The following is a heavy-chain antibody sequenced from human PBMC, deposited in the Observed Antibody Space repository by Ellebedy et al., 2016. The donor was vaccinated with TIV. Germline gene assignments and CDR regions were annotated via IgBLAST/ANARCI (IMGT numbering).Heavy chain of an antibody. J-gene: IGHJ3*01. CDR3: AIKELILGNPFDV. Sequence: KVSCKGSGYSLTTNWIAWVRQMPGRGLEWMGSIYLGDSDSRYSPSFQAHVTISADRSTNTAYLQWSSLKASDTAMYYCAIKELILGNPFDVWGQGTMVSVSS. D-gene: IGHD3/OR15-3a*01. CDR1: GYSLTTNW. CDR2: IYLGDSDS. V-gene: IGHV5-51*01.